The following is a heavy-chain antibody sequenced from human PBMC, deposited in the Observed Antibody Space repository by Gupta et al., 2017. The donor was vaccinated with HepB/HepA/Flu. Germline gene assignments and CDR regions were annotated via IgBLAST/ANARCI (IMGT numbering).Heavy chain of an antibody. CDR2: VYPSDSRT. CDR1: GFSFTAYC. CDR3: ARRRTTLNNKNCMDV. V-gene: IGHV5-51*01. J-gene: IGHJ6*03. D-gene: IGHD4-11*01. Sequence: EVPLVQSGPGGKRPGASLRISCQGCGFSFTAYCIAWVRQMPGEGLEWMGIVYPSDSRTIYSPSFQGKVTLSADNSINTAYLQWSSLKASDTAIYYCARRRTTLNNKNCMDVWGKGTTVTVSS.